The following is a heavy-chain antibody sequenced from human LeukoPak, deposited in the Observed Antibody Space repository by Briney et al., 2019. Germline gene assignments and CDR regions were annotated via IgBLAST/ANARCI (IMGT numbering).Heavy chain of an antibody. V-gene: IGHV1-18*01. CDR3: ARGGGDYYDSSSGFDP. CDR2: ISAYNGNT. J-gene: IGHJ5*02. D-gene: IGHD3-22*01. CDR1: VYTFTTYG. Sequence: GASVKVSCTASVYTFTTYGISWVRQTPGQGLEWMGWISAYNGNTNYAQKLQGRVTMTTDTSTSTAYMELRSLRSDDTAVYYCARGGGDYYDSSSGFDPWGQGTLVTVSS.